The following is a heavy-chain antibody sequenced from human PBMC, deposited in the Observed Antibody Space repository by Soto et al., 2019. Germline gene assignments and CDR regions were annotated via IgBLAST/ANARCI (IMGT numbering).Heavy chain of an antibody. CDR3: ASVCFDILKKTNWFDP. J-gene: IGHJ5*02. CDR2: IFYSGSN. Sequence: SETLSLTCTVSGASITSGNYYWTWLRPHPGKALGWIGAIFYSGSNYYNSTLQSRLIMSVDVSRNQFSLRLTSLNAAATAVYYCASVCFDILKKTNWFDPWGQGTLVTVSS. CDR1: GASITSGNYY. V-gene: IGHV4-31*03. D-gene: IGHD3-9*01.